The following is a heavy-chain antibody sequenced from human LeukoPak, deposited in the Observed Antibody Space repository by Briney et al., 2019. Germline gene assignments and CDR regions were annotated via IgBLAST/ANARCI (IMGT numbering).Heavy chain of an antibody. CDR1: GFTFSSYA. D-gene: IGHD1-7*01. Sequence: GGSLRLSCAASGFTFSSYAMHWVRQAPGKGLEYVSAISSNGGSTYYANSVKGRFTISRDNSKNTLYLQMNSLRAEDTAVYYCAKTKGYYYYMDVWGKGTTVTVSS. V-gene: IGHV3-64*01. CDR3: AKTKGYYYYMDV. CDR2: ISSNGGST. J-gene: IGHJ6*03.